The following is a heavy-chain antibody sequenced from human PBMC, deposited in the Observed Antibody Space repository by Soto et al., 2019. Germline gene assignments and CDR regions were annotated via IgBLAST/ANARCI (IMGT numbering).Heavy chain of an antibody. D-gene: IGHD3-22*01. CDR2: ISSSRSYI. Sequence: GGSLRLSCAASGFTFSSYSMNWVRKAPGKGLEWVSSISSSRSYIYYADSVKGRFTISRENAKNSLYLQLNSLRAEDTAVYYCARDSSGSWFDPWGQGTLVTVSS. J-gene: IGHJ5*02. CDR3: ARDSSGSWFDP. V-gene: IGHV3-21*01. CDR1: GFTFSSYS.